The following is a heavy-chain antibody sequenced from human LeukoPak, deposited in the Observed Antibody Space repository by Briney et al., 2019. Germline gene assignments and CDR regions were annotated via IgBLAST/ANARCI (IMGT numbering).Heavy chain of an antibody. V-gene: IGHV3-74*01. CDR3: AKDHNPTYIVVVPAAYYYYYMDV. CDR2: INSDGSST. J-gene: IGHJ6*03. D-gene: IGHD2-2*01. CDR1: GFTFSSYW. Sequence: QPGGSLRLSCAASGFTFSSYWMHWVRQAPGKGLVWVSRINSDGSSTSYADSVKGRFTISRDNSKNTLYLQMNSLRAEDTAVYYCAKDHNPTYIVVVPAAYYYYYMDVWGKGTTVTVSS.